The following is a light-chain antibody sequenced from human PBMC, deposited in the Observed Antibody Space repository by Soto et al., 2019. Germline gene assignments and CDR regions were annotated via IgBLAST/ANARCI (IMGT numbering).Light chain of an antibody. CDR2: DAS. CDR1: QNVNDY. J-gene: IGKJ1*01. CDR3: QQYSSHRT. V-gene: IGKV1-5*01. Sequence: DIQMTQTPSTLSASVGDRVTSNCRASQNVNDYLAWYQQKPGNSPKVLIYDASTLERGVPSRFSGSGSGTEFTLTISGLQADDFATYYCQQYSSHRTFGQGTKVEVK.